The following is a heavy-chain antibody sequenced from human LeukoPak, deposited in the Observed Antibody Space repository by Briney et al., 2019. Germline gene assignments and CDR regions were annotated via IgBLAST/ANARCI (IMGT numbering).Heavy chain of an antibody. CDR1: GDSLSSSY. V-gene: IGHV4-4*07. CDR3: ARDRSPGVVRGAYFDS. CDR2: IHTSGST. D-gene: IGHD3-10*01. J-gene: IGHJ4*02. Sequence: PSETLSLTCTVSGDSLSSSYWSWIRQPAGQRLEWIGHIHTSGSTHYNPSLKSRLTMSVDTSKYQFSLNLTSVTAADTAVYYCARDRSPGVVRGAYFDSWGQGTLVTVSS.